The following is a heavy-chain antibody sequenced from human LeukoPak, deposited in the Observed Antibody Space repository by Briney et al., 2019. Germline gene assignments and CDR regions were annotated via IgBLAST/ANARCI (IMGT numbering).Heavy chain of an antibody. CDR2: IGGNT. Sequence: PGGSLRLSCAASGFIVKNRYMSWVRQAPGKGLEWVSSIGGNTYYADSVKGRFTISRDNSKNTLYLQMDSLRAGDTALYYCAKEAGAGYGYGMDAWGQGTTVTVSS. V-gene: IGHV3-53*01. CDR1: GFIVKNRY. CDR3: AKEAGAGYGYGMDA. D-gene: IGHD3-9*01. J-gene: IGHJ6*02.